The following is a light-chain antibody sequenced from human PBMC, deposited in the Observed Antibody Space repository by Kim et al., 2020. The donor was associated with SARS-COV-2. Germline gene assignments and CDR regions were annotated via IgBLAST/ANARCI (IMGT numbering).Light chain of an antibody. CDR1: NLGDKY. V-gene: IGLV3-1*01. Sequence: VGPAQTASIICSGDNLGDKYTYWYQQKPGQSPVLVIYQDTKRPSGIPERFSGSNSGNTATLTISGTQALDEGDYYCQVWDSSTAVFGGGTQLTVL. CDR2: QDT. J-gene: IGLJ3*02. CDR3: QVWDSSTAV.